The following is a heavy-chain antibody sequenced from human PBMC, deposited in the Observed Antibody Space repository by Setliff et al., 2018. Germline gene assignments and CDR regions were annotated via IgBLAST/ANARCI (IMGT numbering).Heavy chain of an antibody. D-gene: IGHD3-3*01. Sequence: SETLSLTCTVSGGSVNSHYWSWIRQPPGKGPEWIAYISDSGSTNYNPSLKSRVTISIDASKKQFSLKLTSVTAADTAVYYCARMSGFLYMDVWGKGTTVTVSS. CDR1: GGSVNSHY. CDR2: ISDSGST. J-gene: IGHJ6*03. V-gene: IGHV4-59*08. CDR3: ARMSGFLYMDV.